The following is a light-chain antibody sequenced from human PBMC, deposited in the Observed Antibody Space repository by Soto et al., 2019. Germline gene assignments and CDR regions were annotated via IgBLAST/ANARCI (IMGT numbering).Light chain of an antibody. CDR1: QSISKY. V-gene: IGKV1-33*01. CDR2: DAS. J-gene: IGKJ5*01. Sequence: DIQMTQSPSSLSASVGSSVTLTFRATQSISKYLNWYQQKPGRAPKLLIYDASNLEAGVPSRFRGSGSGTDFTFTISRLQPEDIATYYCQQYENLPTFGQGTRLEIK. CDR3: QQYENLPT.